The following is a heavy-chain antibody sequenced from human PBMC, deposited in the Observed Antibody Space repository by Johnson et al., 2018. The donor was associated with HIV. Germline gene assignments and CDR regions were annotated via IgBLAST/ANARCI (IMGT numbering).Heavy chain of an antibody. CDR3: AAPVGATG. CDR1: GFTFSSYA. Sequence: QVQLVESGGGVVQPGRSLRLSCAASGFTFSSYAMHWVRQAPGKGLEWVAVISYDGSNKYYADSVKGRFTISRDNSKNTLYLQMNSLRAEDTAVYDCAAPVGATGWGQGTMVTVSS. CDR2: ISYDGSNK. V-gene: IGHV3-30-3*01. J-gene: IGHJ3*01. D-gene: IGHD1-26*01.